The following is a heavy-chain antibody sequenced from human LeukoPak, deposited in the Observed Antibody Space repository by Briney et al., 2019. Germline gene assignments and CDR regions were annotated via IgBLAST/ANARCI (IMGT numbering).Heavy chain of an antibody. D-gene: IGHD3-10*01. V-gene: IGHV1-46*01. CDR2: INPSGGST. J-gene: IGHJ4*02. CDR1: GYTFTSYY. Sequence: ASVKVSCKSSGYTFTSYYMYWVRQAPGQGLEWMGIINPSGGSTSYAQKFQGRVTMTMDTSTSTVYMELSSLRSEYTAVYYCARDSGMVRGTVDYWGQGTLVTVSS. CDR3: ARDSGMVRGTVDY.